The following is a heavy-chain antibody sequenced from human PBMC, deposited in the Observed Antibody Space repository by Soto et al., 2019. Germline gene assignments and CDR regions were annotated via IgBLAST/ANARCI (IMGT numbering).Heavy chain of an antibody. D-gene: IGHD6-25*01. CDR2: IYYSGST. V-gene: IGHV4-30-4*01. CDR1: GGSISSGDYY. CDR3: ARLDYSSCYPWWFDP. Sequence: PSETLSLTCTVSGGSISSGDYYWSWIRQPPGKGLEWIGYIYYSGSTYYNPSLKSRVTISVDTSKNQFSLKLSSVTAADTAVYYCARLDYSSCYPWWFDPWGQGTLVTVSS. J-gene: IGHJ5*02.